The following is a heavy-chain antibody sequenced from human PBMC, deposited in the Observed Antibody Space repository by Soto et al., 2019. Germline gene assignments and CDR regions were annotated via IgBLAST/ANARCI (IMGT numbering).Heavy chain of an antibody. CDR1: GFTFSSYG. CDR2: ISYDGSNK. J-gene: IGHJ6*02. Sequence: LRLSCAASGFTFSSYGMHWVRQAPGKGLEWVAVISYDGSNKYYADSVKGRFTISRDNSKNTLYLQMNSLRAEDTAVYYCAKEFGGMDVWGQGTTVTVSS. V-gene: IGHV3-30*18. D-gene: IGHD3-16*01. CDR3: AKEFGGMDV.